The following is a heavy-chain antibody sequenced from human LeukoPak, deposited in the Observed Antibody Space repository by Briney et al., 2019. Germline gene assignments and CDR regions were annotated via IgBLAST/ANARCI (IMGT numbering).Heavy chain of an antibody. Sequence: SETLSLTCSVSGDSIRNYYWSWIRQSPGKGLEWIGYVDKSGSSNYNPSFKSRVIVQPDTSRNEFSLNLNSVTAADTAIYYCARGGSSCYGCHNWFDPWGQGTRVTVSS. CDR1: GDSIRNYY. D-gene: IGHD2-2*01. CDR2: VDKSGSS. V-gene: IGHV4-59*01. CDR3: ARGGSSCYGCHNWFDP. J-gene: IGHJ5*02.